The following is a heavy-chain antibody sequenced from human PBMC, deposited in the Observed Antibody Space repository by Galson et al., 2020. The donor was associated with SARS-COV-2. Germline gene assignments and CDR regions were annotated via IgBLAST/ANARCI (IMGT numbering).Heavy chain of an antibody. D-gene: IGHD3-10*01. CDR3: ARSPPASSSGTSIYFDY. CDR1: GFTFSSYT. V-gene: IGHV3-21*01. J-gene: IGHJ4*02. Sequence: GGSLRLSCAASGFTFSSYTMNWVRQAPGKGLEGVSSISSWSDYTYYADSVKGRFTISRDNAKSSLFLQMNSLRAEDTAVFYCARSPPASSSGTSIYFDYWGQGTLVTVSS. CDR2: ISSWSDYT.